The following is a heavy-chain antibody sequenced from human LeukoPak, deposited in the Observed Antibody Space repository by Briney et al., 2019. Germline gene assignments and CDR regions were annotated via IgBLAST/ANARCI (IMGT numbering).Heavy chain of an antibody. CDR1: GFTFSSYW. CDR3: ARVQMTTVTTLPDYAFDI. CDR2: IKQEGSEK. D-gene: IGHD4-17*01. Sequence: PGGSLRLSCAASGFTFSSYWMSWVRQAPGKGLEWVANIKQEGSEKYYVDSVKGRFTISRDNAKNSLYLQMNSLRAEDTAVYYCARVQMTTVTTLPDYAFDIWGQGTMVTVSS. V-gene: IGHV3-7*01. J-gene: IGHJ3*02.